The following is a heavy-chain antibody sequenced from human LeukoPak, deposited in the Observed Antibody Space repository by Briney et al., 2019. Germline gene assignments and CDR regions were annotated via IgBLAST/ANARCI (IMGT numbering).Heavy chain of an antibody. V-gene: IGHV4-34*01. CDR3: ARVGGITMIVVLITDAFDI. CDR1: GGSFSGYY. CDR2: IYYSGST. Sequence: SETLSLTCAVYGGSFSGYYWSWIRQPPGKGLEWIGSIYYSGSTYYNPSLKSRVTISVDTSKNQFSLKLRSVTAADTAVYYCARVGGITMIVVLITDAFDIWGQGTMVTVSS. J-gene: IGHJ3*02. D-gene: IGHD3-22*01.